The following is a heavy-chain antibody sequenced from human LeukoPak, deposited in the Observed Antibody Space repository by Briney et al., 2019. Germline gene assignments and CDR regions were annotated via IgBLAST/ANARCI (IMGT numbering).Heavy chain of an antibody. CDR1: GVTLTSAW. V-gene: IGHV3-15*01. CDR3: LTGDYDFWSGFYSPNHYFDY. Sequence: GGSLRLSCAVSGVTLTSAWMSWVRQAPGKGLEWVGPIKGKTAAGAPDYVASVKGRFTISRDDSKNTLFLQMNSLKTEDTAVYYCLTGDYDFWSGFYSPNHYFDYWGQGTLVTVSS. J-gene: IGHJ4*02. CDR2: IKGKTAAGAP. D-gene: IGHD3-3*01.